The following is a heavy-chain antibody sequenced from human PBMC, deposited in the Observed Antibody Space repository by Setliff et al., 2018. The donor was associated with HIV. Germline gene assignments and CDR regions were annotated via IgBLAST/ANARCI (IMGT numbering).Heavy chain of an antibody. V-gene: IGHV3-48*01. J-gene: IGHJ6*02. CDR1: GFSFSSRG. D-gene: IGHD3-10*01. CDR3: ARPGSSSYYYAMDV. Sequence: GGSLRLSCVGPGFSFSSRGMIWVGQAPGRGLGWVSFVTGEGRTKKDAASLRGRFTISRDNAKSSLYLQMSSLRAEDTGVYYCARPGSSSYYYAMDVWGLGTTVTVSS. CDR2: VTGEGRTK.